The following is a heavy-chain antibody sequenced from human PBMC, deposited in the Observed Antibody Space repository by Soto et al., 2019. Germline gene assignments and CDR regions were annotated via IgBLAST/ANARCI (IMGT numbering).Heavy chain of an antibody. CDR1: GFSLTTDRVG. CDR3: AHAYGGRSLY. J-gene: IGHJ4*02. Sequence: QITLKESGPTLVKPTQTLTLTCTFSGFSLTTDRVGVGWIRQPPGEALEWLAVIYWDDSKTYRPSLESRLTITTDPSKNPVPLTRTNMDSLDTATYYCAHAYGGRSLYWGQGTLVTVSS. V-gene: IGHV2-5*02. CDR2: IYWDDSK. D-gene: IGHD1-26*01.